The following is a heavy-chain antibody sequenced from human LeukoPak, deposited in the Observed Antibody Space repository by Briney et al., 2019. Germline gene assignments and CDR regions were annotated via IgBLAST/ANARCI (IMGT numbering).Heavy chain of an antibody. J-gene: IGHJ6*03. Sequence: SVKVSCKASGYTFTRYAISWVRQAPGQGLEWMGGIIPIFGTANYAQKFQGRVTITADESTSTAYMELSSLRSEDTAVYYCARRSGTPTYYYYYMDVWGKGTTVTISS. CDR1: GYTFTRYA. CDR3: ARRSGTPTYYYYYMDV. CDR2: IIPIFGTA. D-gene: IGHD3-10*01. V-gene: IGHV1-69*13.